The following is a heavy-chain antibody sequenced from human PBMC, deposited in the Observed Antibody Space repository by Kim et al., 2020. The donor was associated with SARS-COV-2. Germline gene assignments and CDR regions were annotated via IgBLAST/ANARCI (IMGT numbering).Heavy chain of an antibody. J-gene: IGHJ4*02. Sequence: GGSLRLSCAASGFTFSTYWMTWVRQAPGKGLEWVADIRPGGGGKYSVDSVKGRFTISRDNAKNSLFLQMNSLRAEDTAIYYCASRAFWHDSWGQGTLGSVS. V-gene: IGHV3-7*01. CDR3: ASRAFWHDS. CDR1: GFTFSTYW. CDR2: IRPGGGGK.